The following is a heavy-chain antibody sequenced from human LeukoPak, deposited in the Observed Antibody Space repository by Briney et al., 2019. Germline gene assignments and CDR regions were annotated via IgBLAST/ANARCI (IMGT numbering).Heavy chain of an antibody. CDR3: ARDRAYYDLFRYYYGMDV. V-gene: IGHV3-21*01. J-gene: IGHJ6*02. Sequence: GGSLRLSCAASGFTFSSDSMNWVRQAPGKGLEWVSSISGSSGYIFYADSVKGRFTISRDNAKNSLYLQINSLRAEDTAVYYCARDRAYYDLFRYYYGMDVWGQGTTVTVSS. CDR2: ISGSSGYI. CDR1: GFTFSSDS. D-gene: IGHD3-3*01.